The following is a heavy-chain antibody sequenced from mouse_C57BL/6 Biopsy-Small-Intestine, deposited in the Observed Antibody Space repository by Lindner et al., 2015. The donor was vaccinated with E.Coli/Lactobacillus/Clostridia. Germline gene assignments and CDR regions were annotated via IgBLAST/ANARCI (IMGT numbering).Heavy chain of an antibody. CDR1: GYAFSNYW. CDR3: ARGTRGDY. CDR2: IYPGDGDT. V-gene: IGHV1-80*01. D-gene: IGHD3-3*01. J-gene: IGHJ2*01. Sequence: VQLQESGAELVKPGASVKISCKVSGYAFSNYWMNWVKQRPGKGLEWIGQIYPGDGDTNYSGKFKGKATLTADKSSSTAYMQLSGLTSEDSAVYFCARGTRGDYWGQGTTLTVSS.